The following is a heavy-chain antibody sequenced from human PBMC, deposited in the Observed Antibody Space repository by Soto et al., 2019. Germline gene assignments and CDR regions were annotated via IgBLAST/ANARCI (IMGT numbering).Heavy chain of an antibody. D-gene: IGHD6-19*01. Sequence: QVQLQESGPGLVRPSETLSLTCTVSGGSITSGGYYWGWIRQHPGKGLEWIGHIYYSGSTSYNPSLKSRVSMSADTSKNQFSMQLSSVTAADTAVYYCARGGWSDNWFVPWGQGPLVTVSS. J-gene: IGHJ5*02. CDR2: IYYSGST. CDR3: ARGGWSDNWFVP. CDR1: GGSITSGGYY. V-gene: IGHV4-31*03.